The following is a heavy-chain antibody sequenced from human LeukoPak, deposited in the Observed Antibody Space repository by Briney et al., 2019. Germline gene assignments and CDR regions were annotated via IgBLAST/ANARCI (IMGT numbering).Heavy chain of an antibody. V-gene: IGHV3-30*04. CDR2: ISYDGSNK. J-gene: IGHJ4*02. D-gene: IGHD3-10*01. Sequence: GGSLRLSCAASGFTFSSYAMHWVRQAPGKGLEWVAVISYDGSNKYHADSVNGRFTISRDNSKNTLYLQMNSLRTEDRSVYYRARDGSWFGSGSPIDYWGQGTLVTVSS. CDR3: ARDGSWFGSGSPIDY. CDR1: GFTFSSYA.